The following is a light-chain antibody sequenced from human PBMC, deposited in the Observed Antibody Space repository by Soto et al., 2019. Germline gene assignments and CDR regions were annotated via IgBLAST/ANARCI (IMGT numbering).Light chain of an antibody. CDR2: GAS. CDR3: PQYGSSGT. J-gene: IGKJ4*02. CDR1: QSVSSSY. V-gene: IGKV3-20*01. Sequence: EIVLTQSPGTLSLSPGERATLSCRASQSVSSSYLAWYQQKPGQAPRLLIYGASSRATGIPARFSGSGSETDFTLTISRLEPEDFAVYYCPQYGSSGTFG.